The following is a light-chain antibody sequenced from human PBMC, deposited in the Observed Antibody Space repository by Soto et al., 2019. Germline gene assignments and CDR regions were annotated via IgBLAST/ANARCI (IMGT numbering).Light chain of an antibody. CDR2: RAS. J-gene: IGLJ2*01. V-gene: IGLV3-9*01. CDR1: TIGNKH. CDR3: QVWDSTTAI. Sequence: SYELTQPLSVSVALGQTARITCGGNTIGNKHVHWYQQKPGQAPVLVIYRASNRPSGIPERFSGSKSGNTATLTISGAQAGDEADYYCQVWDSTTAIFGGGTQLTVL.